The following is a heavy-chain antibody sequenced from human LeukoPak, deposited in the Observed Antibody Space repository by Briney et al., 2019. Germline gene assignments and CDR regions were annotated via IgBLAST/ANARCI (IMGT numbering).Heavy chain of an antibody. Sequence: GGSLRLSCAASGFTFSSYAMHWVRQALGKGLEWVAVISYDGSNKYYADSVKGRFTISRDNSKNTLYLQMNSLRAEDTAVYYCARSDCGGDCYEYYYYGMDVWGQGTTVTVSS. J-gene: IGHJ6*02. CDR1: GFTFSSYA. D-gene: IGHD2-21*02. V-gene: IGHV3-30-3*01. CDR2: ISYDGSNK. CDR3: ARSDCGGDCYEYYYYGMDV.